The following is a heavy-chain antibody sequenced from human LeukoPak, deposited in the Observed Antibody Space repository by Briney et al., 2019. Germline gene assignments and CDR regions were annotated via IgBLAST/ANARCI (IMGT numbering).Heavy chain of an antibody. CDR3: ARTGTIQLDY. Sequence: PGGSLRLSCAASGFTFSSYGMHWVRQAPGKGLEWVAVISYDGSNKYYADSVKGRFTISRDNSKNTLYLQMNSLRAADTAVYYCARTGTIQLDYWGQGTLVTVSS. CDR1: GFTFSSYG. D-gene: IGHD1-1*01. J-gene: IGHJ4*02. CDR2: ISYDGSNK. V-gene: IGHV3-30*03.